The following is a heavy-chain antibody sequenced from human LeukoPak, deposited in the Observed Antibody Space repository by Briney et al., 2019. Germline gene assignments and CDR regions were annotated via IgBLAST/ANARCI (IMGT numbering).Heavy chain of an antibody. V-gene: IGHV3-15*01. CDR3: TTVAPYGSGSYPDC. J-gene: IGHJ4*02. D-gene: IGHD3-10*01. CDR2: IKSKTDGGTT. CDR1: GFTFSNAW. Sequence: PGGSLRLSCAASGFTFSNAWMSWVRQTPGKGLEWVGRIKSKTDGGTTDYAAPVKGRFTISRDDSKNTLYLQMNSLKTEDTAVYYCTTVAPYGSGSYPDCWGQGTLVTVSS.